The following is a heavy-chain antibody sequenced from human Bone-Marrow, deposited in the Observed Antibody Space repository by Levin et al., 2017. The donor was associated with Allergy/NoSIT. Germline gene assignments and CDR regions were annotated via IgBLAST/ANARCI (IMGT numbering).Heavy chain of an antibody. CDR2: IYSGGST. CDR3: ARDLFGYYGDYGAPNDAFDI. D-gene: IGHD4-17*01. J-gene: IGHJ3*02. V-gene: IGHV3-53*01. CDR1: GFTVSSHY. Sequence: GESLKISCAASGFTVSSHYMSWVRQAPGKGLEWVAVIYSGGSTYYADSVKGRFTISRDNSKNTLYLQMNSLRAEDTAVYYCARDLFGYYGDYGAPNDAFDIWGQGTMVTVSS.